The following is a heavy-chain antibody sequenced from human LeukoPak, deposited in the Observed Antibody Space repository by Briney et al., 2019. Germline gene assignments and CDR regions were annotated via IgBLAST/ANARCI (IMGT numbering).Heavy chain of an antibody. CDR3: AKDHDSRGYYSGY. CDR1: GFTFSSYA. CDR2: ISGSGGST. D-gene: IGHD3-22*01. V-gene: IGHV3-23*01. Sequence: TGGSLRLSCAASGFTFSSYAMSWVRQAPGKGLEWVSAISGSGGSTYYADSVKGRFTISRDNSKNTLYLQMNSLRAEDTAVYYCAKDHDSRGYYSGYWGQGTLVTVSS. J-gene: IGHJ4*02.